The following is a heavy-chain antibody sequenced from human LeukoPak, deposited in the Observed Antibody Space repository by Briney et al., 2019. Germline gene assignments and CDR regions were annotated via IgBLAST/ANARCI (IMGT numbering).Heavy chain of an antibody. J-gene: IGHJ3*02. CDR3: ARETTVVTPGRSDVFDI. CDR1: GGSISRHY. CDR2: IYYSGST. V-gene: IGHV4-59*11. D-gene: IGHD4-23*01. Sequence: PSETLSLTCTVSGGSISRHYWNWIRQPPGKGLEWIGYIYYSGSTNYNPSLKSRVTISVDTSKNQFSLKLSSVTAADTAVYYCARETTVVTPGRSDVFDIWGQGTMVTVSS.